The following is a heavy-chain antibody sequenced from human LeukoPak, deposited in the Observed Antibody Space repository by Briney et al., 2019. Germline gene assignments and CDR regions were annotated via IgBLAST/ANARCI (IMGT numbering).Heavy chain of an antibody. CDR2: IKPSSGAT. D-gene: IGHD6-19*01. V-gene: IGHV1-2*02. J-gene: IGHJ4*02. Sequence: GASVKVSCKASGYTSTTYYYIHWGRPAPGQGPEWMGWIKPSSGATEYAQKFQGRVTITRDTSIRTTYMELSSLTSDDTAVYYCASDDWLIPRDWGQGTLVTVSS. CDR1: GYTSTTYYY. CDR3: ASDDWLIPRD.